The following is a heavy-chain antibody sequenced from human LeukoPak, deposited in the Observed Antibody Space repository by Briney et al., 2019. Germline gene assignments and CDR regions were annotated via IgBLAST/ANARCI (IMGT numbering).Heavy chain of an antibody. V-gene: IGHV3-21*01. J-gene: IGHJ4*02. CDR1: GFTFSSYR. D-gene: IGHD3-22*01. Sequence: SGGSLRLSCAASGFTFSSYRMNWVRQAPGKGLEWVSSISSSSSYIYYADSVKGRFTISRDNAKNSLYLQMNSLRAEDTAVYYCARAGGTYYDSSGYYYGFDYWGQGTLVTVSS. CDR2: ISSSSSYI. CDR3: ARAGGTYYDSSGYYYGFDY.